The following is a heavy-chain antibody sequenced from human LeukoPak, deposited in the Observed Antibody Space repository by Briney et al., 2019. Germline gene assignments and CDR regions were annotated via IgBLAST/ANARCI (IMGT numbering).Heavy chain of an antibody. V-gene: IGHV3-11*01. J-gene: IGHJ4*02. D-gene: IGHD2-2*01. CDR1: GFTFSDYY. CDR2: ISSSGSTI. CDR3: ARDMAVVPAAGSFDY. Sequence: GGSLRLSCAASGFTFSDYYMSWIRQAPGKGLEWVSYISSSGSTIYYADSVKGRFTISRDDAKNSLYLQMNSLRAEDTAVYYCARDMAVVPAAGSFDYWGQGTLVTVSS.